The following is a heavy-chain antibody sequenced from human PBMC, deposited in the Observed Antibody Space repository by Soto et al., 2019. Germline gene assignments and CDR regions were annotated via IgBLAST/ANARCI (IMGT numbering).Heavy chain of an antibody. D-gene: IGHD4-17*01. CDR2: INHSGST. Sequence: SETLSLTCAVYGGSFSGYYWSWIRQPPGKGLEWIGEINHSGSTNYNPSLKSRVTISVDTSKNQFSLKLSSVTAADTAVYYCARVVSTTVTTPFDYWGQGTLVTVSS. CDR1: GGSFSGYY. V-gene: IGHV4-34*01. J-gene: IGHJ4*02. CDR3: ARVVSTTVTTPFDY.